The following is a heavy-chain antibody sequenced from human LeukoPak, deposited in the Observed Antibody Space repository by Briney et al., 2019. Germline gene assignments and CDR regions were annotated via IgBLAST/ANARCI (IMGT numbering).Heavy chain of an antibody. CDR2: INHSGSA. V-gene: IGHV4-34*01. CDR3: ARGEGTLAGRRWPYQYYYYIDV. D-gene: IGHD6-19*01. J-gene: IGHJ6*03. Sequence: SETLSLTCVVYGGSFSDYYWSWVRQPPGKGLEWIGEINHSGSANYNSSLKRGVTISIQTSNKKFSLMHSSVTPADTAVYYRARGEGTLAGRRWPYQYYYYIDVWGKGTTVTVSS. CDR1: GGSFSDYY.